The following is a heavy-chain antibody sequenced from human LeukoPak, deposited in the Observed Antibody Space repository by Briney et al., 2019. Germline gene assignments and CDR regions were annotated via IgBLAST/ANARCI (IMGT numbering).Heavy chain of an antibody. Sequence: PGGSLRLSCAASGFTFSSYSMNWIRQPPGKGLEWIGSISYNGSTYFKPSLKSRVTMSVDTSKNQFSLKLSSVTAADTAVYFCARDRSKGNSFFDFWGQGTLVTVSS. CDR1: GFTFSSYS. CDR2: ISYNGST. J-gene: IGHJ4*02. CDR3: ARDRSKGNSFFDF. D-gene: IGHD5-18*01. V-gene: IGHV4-39*07.